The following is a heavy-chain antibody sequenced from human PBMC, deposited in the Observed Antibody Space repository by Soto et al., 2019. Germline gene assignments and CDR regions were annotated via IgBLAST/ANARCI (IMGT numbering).Heavy chain of an antibody. V-gene: IGHV1-69*13. CDR2: IIPIFGTA. J-gene: IGHJ6*02. D-gene: IGHD2-21*02. CDR1: GGTFSSYA. Sequence: GASVKVSCKASGGTFSSYAISWVRQAPGQGLEWMGGIIPIFGTANYAQKFQGRVTITAGESTSTAYMELSSLRSEDTAVYYCAVAGSYCGGDCYSEGPEYYYYGMDVWGQGTTVTVSS. CDR3: AVAGSYCGGDCYSEGPEYYYYGMDV.